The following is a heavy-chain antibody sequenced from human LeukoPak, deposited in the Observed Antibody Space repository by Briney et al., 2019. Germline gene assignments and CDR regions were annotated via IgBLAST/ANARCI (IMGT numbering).Heavy chain of an antibody. J-gene: IGHJ4*02. CDR1: GFAVSSNY. V-gene: IGHV3-66*01. D-gene: IGHD6-6*01. CDR3: AREDRIRPLDY. Sequence: GGSLRLSCAASGFAVSSNYMSWVRQAPGKGLEWVSVIYSGGSTYYADSVKGRFTISRDISKNTLYLQMNSLRAEDTAVFYCAREDRIRPLDYWGQGTLVTVSS. CDR2: IYSGGST.